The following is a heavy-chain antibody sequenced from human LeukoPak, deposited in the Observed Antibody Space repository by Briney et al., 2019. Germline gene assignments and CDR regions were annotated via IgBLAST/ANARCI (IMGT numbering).Heavy chain of an antibody. CDR1: GYSLSSGYY. J-gene: IGHJ4*02. CDR2: IYHSGST. V-gene: IGHV4-38-2*02. Sequence: SETLSLTCAGTGYSLSSGYYCDWVRQPPGKGLEWIGSIYHSGSTYYNPSLKSRVTISVDTSKNQFSLKLSSVTAADTAVYYCAREEFDYWGQGTLVTVSS. CDR3: AREEFDY.